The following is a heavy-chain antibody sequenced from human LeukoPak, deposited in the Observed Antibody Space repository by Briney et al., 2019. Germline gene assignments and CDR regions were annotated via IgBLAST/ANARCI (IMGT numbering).Heavy chain of an antibody. CDR2: TYYRSKWYN. J-gene: IGHJ5*02. CDR1: GDSVSSSSTT. Sequence: SQTLSLTCAISGDSVSSSSTTWDWIRQSPSRGLEWLGRTYYRSKWYNDYAVSVKGRISIDADTSNNQFSLQLNSVTPEDTAVYYCTRFYWNGLNFFDPWGQGTLVTVSS. V-gene: IGHV6-1*01. CDR3: TRFYWNGLNFFDP. D-gene: IGHD2/OR15-2a*01.